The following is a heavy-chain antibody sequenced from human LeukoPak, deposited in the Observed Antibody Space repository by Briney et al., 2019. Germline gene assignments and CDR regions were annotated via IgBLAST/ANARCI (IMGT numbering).Heavy chain of an antibody. CDR3: ARMGYYDSSGRYLGAFDI. CDR2: IYYSGST. D-gene: IGHD3-22*01. CDR1: GGSISSSYY. V-gene: IGHV4-39*07. J-gene: IGHJ3*02. Sequence: SETLSLTCTVSGGSISSSYYWGWIRQPPGKGLEWIGIIYYSGSTYYNPSLKSRVTLSVDTSKNQFSLKLSSVTAADTALYYCARMGYYDSSGRYLGAFDIWSQGTMVTVSS.